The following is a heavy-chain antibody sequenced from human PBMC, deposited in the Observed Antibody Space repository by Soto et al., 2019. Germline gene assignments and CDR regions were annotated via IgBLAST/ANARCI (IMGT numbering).Heavy chain of an antibody. CDR3: AKDTYYDSSGQGHSWFDP. CDR2: ISYDGSNK. J-gene: IGHJ5*02. D-gene: IGHD3-22*01. V-gene: IGHV3-30*18. Sequence: GGSLRLSCAASGFTFSSYGMHWVRQAPGKGLEWVAVISYDGSNKYYADSVKGRFTISRDNSKNTLYLQMNSLRAEDTAVYYCAKDTYYDSSGQGHSWFDPWGQGTLVTVSS. CDR1: GFTFSSYG.